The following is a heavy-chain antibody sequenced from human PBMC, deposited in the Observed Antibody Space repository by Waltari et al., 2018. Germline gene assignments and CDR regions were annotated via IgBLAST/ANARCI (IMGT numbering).Heavy chain of an antibody. J-gene: IGHJ4*02. CDR3: APLTGKGFY. CDR1: GFNFSDFT. D-gene: IGHD7-27*01. CDR2: ISRSSTNI. V-gene: IGHV3-21*02. Sequence: EVQLVESGGGLVKPGGSLRLSCAASGFNFSDFTMNWVRQAPGKGLEWISSISRSSTNIYYIASVKGRFTISRDNAKNSLSLQMDSLRADDTAVYYCAPLTGKGFYWGLGTLVSVSS.